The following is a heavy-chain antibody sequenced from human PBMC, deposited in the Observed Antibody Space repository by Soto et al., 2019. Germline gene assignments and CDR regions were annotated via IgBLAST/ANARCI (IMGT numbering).Heavy chain of an antibody. CDR1: GVSFSGYY. J-gene: IGHJ3*02. CDR2: INHSGST. D-gene: IGHD2-2*01. CDR3: ARGRRYIVVVPAAFDI. Sequence: PSETLSLTCAVYGVSFSGYYWSWIRQPPGKGLEWIGEINHSGSTNYNPSLKSRVTISVDTSKNQFSLKLSSVTAADTAVYYCARGRRYIVVVPAAFDIWGQGTMVTVSS. V-gene: IGHV4-34*01.